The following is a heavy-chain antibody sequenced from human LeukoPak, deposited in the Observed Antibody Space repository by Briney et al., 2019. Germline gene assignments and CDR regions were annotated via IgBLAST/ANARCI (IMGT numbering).Heavy chain of an antibody. V-gene: IGHV3-23*01. CDR3: ARDGLIVVVTAAYFDY. J-gene: IGHJ4*02. Sequence: GGSLRLSCEASGFTFSNYAMSWVRQAPGKGLEWVSSISGSSDNTNYADSVKGRFTISRDNAKNSLYLQMNSLRAEDTAVYYCARDGLIVVVTAAYFDYWGQGTLVTVSS. CDR2: ISGSSDNT. D-gene: IGHD2-21*02. CDR1: GFTFSNYA.